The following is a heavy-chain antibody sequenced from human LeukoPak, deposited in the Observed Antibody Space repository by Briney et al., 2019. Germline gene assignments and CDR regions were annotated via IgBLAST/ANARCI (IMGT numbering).Heavy chain of an antibody. Sequence: SETLSLTCAVYGGTFSDYYWNWIRQPPGEGLEWIGEINDSENTNYNPSLKSRVTISVDTSKNQFSLKLRSVTAADTAVYYCARGGAHYYDSSGYDYWGQGTLVTVSS. J-gene: IGHJ4*02. CDR3: ARGGAHYYDSSGYDY. CDR1: GGTFSDYY. CDR2: INDSENT. D-gene: IGHD3-22*01. V-gene: IGHV4-34*01.